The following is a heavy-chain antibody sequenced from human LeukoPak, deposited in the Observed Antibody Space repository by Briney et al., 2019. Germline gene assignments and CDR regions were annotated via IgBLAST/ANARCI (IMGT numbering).Heavy chain of an antibody. CDR2: IIPILRTA. Sequence: GASVEVSCKASGGTFSNSVVSWVRQAPGQGLEWMGRIIPILRTADYAQTFQDRLTITAGKSTDTAYMELSSLRSDDTAVYYCARSGGTSWYASLFYWGQGTLVTVSS. CDR3: ARSGGTSWYASLFY. CDR1: GGTFSNSV. V-gene: IGHV1-69*04. J-gene: IGHJ4*02. D-gene: IGHD6-13*01.